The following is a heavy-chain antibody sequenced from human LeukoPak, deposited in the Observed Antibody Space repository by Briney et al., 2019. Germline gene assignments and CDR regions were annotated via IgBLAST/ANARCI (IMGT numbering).Heavy chain of an antibody. CDR2: ISSSGSTI. V-gene: IGHV3-48*03. CDR1: GFTFSSYE. Sequence: PGGSLRLSCAASGFTFSSYEMNWVRQAPGKGLEWVSYISSSGSTIYYADSVKGRFTISRDNAKNSLYLQMNSLRAEDTAVYYCARGGTYYYDSSGYYTRLAAMDYYGMDVWGQGTTVTVSS. D-gene: IGHD3-22*01. J-gene: IGHJ6*02. CDR3: ARGGTYYYDSSGYYTRLAAMDYYGMDV.